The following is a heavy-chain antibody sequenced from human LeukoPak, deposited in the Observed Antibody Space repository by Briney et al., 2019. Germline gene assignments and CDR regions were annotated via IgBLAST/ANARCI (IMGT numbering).Heavy chain of an antibody. CDR3: ARDRYYDSSGYYLLGY. CDR2: INPSGGST. CDR1: GYTFTSYY. D-gene: IGHD3-22*01. Sequence: ASVKVSCKASGYTFTSYYMHWVRQAPGQGLEWMGIINPSGGSTSYAQKFQGRVTMTRDTSTSTVYIELSSLRSEDTAVYYCARDRYYDSSGYYLLGYSGQGTLVTVSS. J-gene: IGHJ4*02. V-gene: IGHV1-46*01.